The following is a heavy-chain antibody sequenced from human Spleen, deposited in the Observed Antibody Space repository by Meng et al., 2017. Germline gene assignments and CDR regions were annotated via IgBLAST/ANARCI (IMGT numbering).Heavy chain of an antibody. J-gene: IGHJ4*02. D-gene: IGHD4-11*01. CDR1: GGSFSDYS. Sequence: RIEYGGAVLWRPSVARPLNRGVSGGSFSDYSWSRIRQPQGKGLEWIGKINHSGSTNYNPSLESRATISVDTSQNNLSLKLSSVTAADSAVYYCARGPTTMAHDFDYWGQGTLVTVSS. CDR2: INHSGST. V-gene: IGHV4-34*01. CDR3: ARGPTTMAHDFDY.